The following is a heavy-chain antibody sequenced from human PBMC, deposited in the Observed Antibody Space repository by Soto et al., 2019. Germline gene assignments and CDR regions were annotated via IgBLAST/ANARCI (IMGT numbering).Heavy chain of an antibody. CDR2: FYMDGTT. D-gene: IGHD7-27*01. CDR3: ARDLGKVTGDI. Sequence: EVQLVESGGGSVLPGGSLRLSCVASGFTVSSHYMSWVRQAPGKGLEWVSVFYMDGTTHYADSVKGRFTISRDNSKNPLYFQMDSLRAEDTAVYYCARDLGKVTGDIWGQGTKVIVSS. V-gene: IGHV3-66*01. J-gene: IGHJ3*02. CDR1: GFTVSSHY.